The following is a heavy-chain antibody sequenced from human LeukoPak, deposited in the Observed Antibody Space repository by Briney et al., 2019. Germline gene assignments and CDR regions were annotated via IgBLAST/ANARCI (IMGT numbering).Heavy chain of an antibody. D-gene: IGHD6-6*01. CDR1: GFTFSSYS. V-gene: IGHV3-21*01. CDR3: ARDRGSSSPVYNWFDP. J-gene: IGHJ5*02. Sequence: GGSLRLSCAASGFTFSSYSMNWVHQAPGKGLEWVSSISSSSSYIYYADSVKGRFTISRDNAKNSLYLQMNSLRAEDTAVYYCARDRGSSSPVYNWFDPWGQGTQVTVSS. CDR2: ISSSSSYI.